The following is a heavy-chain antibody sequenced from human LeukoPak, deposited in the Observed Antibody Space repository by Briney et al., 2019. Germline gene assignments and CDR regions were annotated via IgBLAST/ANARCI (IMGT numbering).Heavy chain of an antibody. J-gene: IGHJ4*02. CDR1: GFTFSSYA. CDR3: ARDYSDLILDY. D-gene: IGHD1-26*01. Sequence: GGSLRLSCAASGFTFSSYAMHWVRQAPGKGLEWVAVISYDGSNKYYADSVKGRFTISRDNSKNTLYLQMNSLRAEDTAVYYCARDYSDLILDYWGQGTLVTVSS. V-gene: IGHV3-30*04. CDR2: ISYDGSNK.